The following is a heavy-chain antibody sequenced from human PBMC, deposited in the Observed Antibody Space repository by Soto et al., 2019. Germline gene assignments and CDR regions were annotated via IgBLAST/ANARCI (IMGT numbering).Heavy chain of an antibody. J-gene: IGHJ5*02. CDR2: IYQSGVT. V-gene: IGHV4-30-2*01. CDR1: GDSYSISTYS. Sequence: SETLSLTCNMSGDSYSISTYSWSWIRQPPGKALQWIGFIYQSGVTSYNPSLASRVSISLDRSNNQCSLKLKSVTAADTAVYFCAGMPYTSGLRFDPWGPGTLVTVYS. D-gene: IGHD6-19*01. CDR3: AGMPYTSGLRFDP.